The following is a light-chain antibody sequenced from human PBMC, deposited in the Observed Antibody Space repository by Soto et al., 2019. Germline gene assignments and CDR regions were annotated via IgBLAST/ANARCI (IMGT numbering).Light chain of an antibody. V-gene: IGKV3-15*01. Sequence: EIVRTQSPANLSLYPGERATLSCRASQTVASNIAWYQQKPGQAPRLLIHGASTRATGVSARFSGTGSGTEFTLTISSLQSEYFAVYYCQQYHNWPPQYTFGQGTRLQIK. CDR1: QTVASN. J-gene: IGKJ2*01. CDR2: GAS. CDR3: QQYHNWPPQYT.